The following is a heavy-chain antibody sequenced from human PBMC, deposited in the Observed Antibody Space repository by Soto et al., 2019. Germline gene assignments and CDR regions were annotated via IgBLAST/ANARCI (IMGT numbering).Heavy chain of an antibody. Sequence: QVQLVQSGAEVKKPGASVKVSGKASGYTFTSYAMHWVRQAPGQRLEWMGWINAGNGNTKYSQKFQGRVTITRDTSASTAYMELSSLRSEDTAVYYWAAPGWHYGSGGRVYYYYGMDVWGQGTTVTVSS. V-gene: IGHV1-3*01. CDR1: GYTFTSYA. D-gene: IGHD3-10*01. J-gene: IGHJ6*02. CDR2: INAGNGNT. CDR3: AAPGWHYGSGGRVYYYYGMDV.